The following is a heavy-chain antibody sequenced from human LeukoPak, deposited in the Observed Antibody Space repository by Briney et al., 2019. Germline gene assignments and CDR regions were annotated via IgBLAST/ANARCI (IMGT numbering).Heavy chain of an antibody. CDR2: ISSSGSTI. Sequence: PGGSLRLSCAASGFTFSSYEMNWVRQAPGKGLEWVSYISSSGSTIYYADSVKGRFTISRDNAKNSLYLQIDSLRVGDTAVYYCARAVAVAGTGYYDYWGQGTLVTVSS. J-gene: IGHJ4*02. CDR3: ARAVAVAGTGYYDY. D-gene: IGHD6-19*01. V-gene: IGHV3-48*03. CDR1: GFTFSSYE.